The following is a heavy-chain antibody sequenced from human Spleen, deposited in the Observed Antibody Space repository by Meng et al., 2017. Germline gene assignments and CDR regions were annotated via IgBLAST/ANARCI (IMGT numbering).Heavy chain of an antibody. V-gene: IGHV4-30-4*01. J-gene: IGHJ4*02. CDR1: GGSISGGDYY. Sequence: QVQLQESGPGLVKPSQTLSLTCTVFGGSISGGDYYWSWIRQPPGKGLEWIGYIHFSGSTYYNPSLNSRITISVDTSKNQCSLKLNSVTAADTAVYYCTRNSYDSRHYVLGFWGQGTLVTVSS. CDR3: TRNSYDSRHYVLGF. D-gene: IGHD3-10*02. CDR2: IHFSGST.